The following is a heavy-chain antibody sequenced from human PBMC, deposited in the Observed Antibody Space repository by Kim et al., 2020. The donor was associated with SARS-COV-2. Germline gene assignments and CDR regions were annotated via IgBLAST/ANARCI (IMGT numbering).Heavy chain of an antibody. CDR1: GFTFSDYY. D-gene: IGHD3-9*01. J-gene: IGHJ4*02. CDR3: ARESPLLRYFPY. V-gene: IGHV3-11*04. Sequence: GGSLRLSCAVSGFTFSDYYMSWIRQAPGKGLEWVSYISSSGSTIYYADSVKGRFTISRDNAKNSLYLQMNSLRAEDTAVYYCARESPLLRYFPYWGQGTLVTVSS. CDR2: ISSSGSTI.